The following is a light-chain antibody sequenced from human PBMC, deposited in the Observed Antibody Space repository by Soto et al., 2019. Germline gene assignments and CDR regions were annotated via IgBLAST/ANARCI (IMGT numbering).Light chain of an antibody. CDR1: QSVSSY. CDR2: DAS. V-gene: IGKV3-11*01. Sequence: EIVLTQSPATLSLSPGERATLSCRASQSVSSYLAWYQQKPGQAPRLLIYDASNRATGVPARFSGSGSGTDFTLTISMLEPEDFAVYYCQQRSNLPLTFGGGTKVEIK. J-gene: IGKJ4*01. CDR3: QQRSNLPLT.